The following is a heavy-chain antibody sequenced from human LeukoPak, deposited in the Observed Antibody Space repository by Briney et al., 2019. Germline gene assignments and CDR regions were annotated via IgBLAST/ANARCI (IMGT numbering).Heavy chain of an antibody. CDR1: GGSISSYY. CDR2: IYTSGST. V-gene: IGHV4-4*07. CDR3: ARSGGRWYSYGSLDY. J-gene: IGHJ4*02. Sequence: SETLSLTCTVSGGSISSYYWSWIRQPAGKGLEWIGRIYTSGSTNYNPTLESRVTMSVDTSKNQFSLKLSSVTAADTAVYYCARSGGRWYSYGSLDYWGQGTLVTVSS. D-gene: IGHD5-18*01.